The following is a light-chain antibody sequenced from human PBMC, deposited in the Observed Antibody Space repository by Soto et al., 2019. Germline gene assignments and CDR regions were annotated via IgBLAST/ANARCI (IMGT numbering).Light chain of an antibody. V-gene: IGLV4-60*03. Sequence: QAVVTQSSSASASLGSSVKLTCTLSSGHSSYIIAWHQQQPGKAPRYLMKLEGSGSYNKGSGVPDRFSGSSSGADRYLTISDLPSEDEADYYCETCDSNPCVFGGGTKVTVL. J-gene: IGLJ3*02. CDR1: SGHSSYI. CDR2: LEGSGSY. CDR3: ETCDSNPCV.